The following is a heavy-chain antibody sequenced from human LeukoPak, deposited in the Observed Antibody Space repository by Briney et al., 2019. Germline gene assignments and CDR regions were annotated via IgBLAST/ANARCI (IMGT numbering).Heavy chain of an antibody. CDR1: GFTFSSDW. CDR3: ASGQYFDD. Sequence: GGSLRLSCAASGFTFSSDWMHWVRHAPGKGLLWVSRISPDGTITNYADSVKGRFTISRDNAKHTLYLQMNSLRAEDTAVYYCASGQYFDDWGQGTLVTVSS. V-gene: IGHV3-74*01. J-gene: IGHJ5*02. CDR2: ISPDGTIT. D-gene: IGHD2/OR15-2a*01.